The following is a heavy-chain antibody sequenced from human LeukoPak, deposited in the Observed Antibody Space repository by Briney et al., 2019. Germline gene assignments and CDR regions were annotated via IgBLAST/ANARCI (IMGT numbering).Heavy chain of an antibody. V-gene: IGHV3-21*01. J-gene: IGHJ6*04. Sequence: PGGSLRFSCAASGFTFSRYSMNWVRQAPGKGLEWVSSISISSSYIYYADSVKGRFTMSRDNAKNSLYLQVNSLRAEDTAVYYCAELGITMIGGVWGKGTTVTISS. CDR3: AELGITMIGGV. CDR1: GFTFSRYS. D-gene: IGHD3-10*02. CDR2: ISISSSYI.